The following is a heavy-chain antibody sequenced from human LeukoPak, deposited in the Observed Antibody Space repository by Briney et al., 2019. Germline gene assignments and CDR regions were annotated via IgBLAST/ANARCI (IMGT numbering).Heavy chain of an antibody. D-gene: IGHD3-10*01. CDR1: GLTFSSYA. CDR2: IWYDGSNK. V-gene: IGHV3-33*08. CDR3: ARDVTMVRGVIGVGYYGMDV. J-gene: IGHJ6*02. Sequence: GGSLRLSCAASGLTFSSYAMHWVRQAPGKGLEWVAVIWYDGSNKYYADSVKGRFTISRDNSKNTLYLQMNSLRAEDTAVYYCARDVTMVRGVIGVGYYGMDVWGQGTTVTVSS.